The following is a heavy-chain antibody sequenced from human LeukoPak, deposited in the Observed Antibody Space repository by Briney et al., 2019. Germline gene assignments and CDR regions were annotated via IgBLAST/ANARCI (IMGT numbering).Heavy chain of an antibody. CDR3: ARDRCSSTSCYIGDYYYYMDV. CDR1: GYTFTSYG. CDR2: ISAYNGNT. V-gene: IGHV1-18*01. Sequence: ASVKVSCKASGYTFTSYGISWARQAPGQGLEWMGWISAYNGNTNYAQKLQGRVTMTTDTSTSTAYMELRSLRSDDTAVYYCARDRCSSTSCYIGDYYYYMDVWGKGTTVTVSS. J-gene: IGHJ6*03. D-gene: IGHD2-2*02.